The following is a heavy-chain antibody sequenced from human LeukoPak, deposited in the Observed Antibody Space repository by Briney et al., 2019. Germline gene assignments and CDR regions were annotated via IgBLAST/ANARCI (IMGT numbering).Heavy chain of an antibody. CDR3: AKDIFGYSSSRAIDY. Sequence: GGSLRLSCAASGFTFDDYAMHWVRQAPGKGLEWVSGLTWNSGSAAYADSVKGRLTISRDNAKNSLYLQMNSLRAEDTALYYCAKDIFGYSSSRAIDYWGQGTLVTVSS. V-gene: IGHV3-9*01. D-gene: IGHD6-13*01. CDR2: LTWNSGSA. CDR1: GFTFDDYA. J-gene: IGHJ4*02.